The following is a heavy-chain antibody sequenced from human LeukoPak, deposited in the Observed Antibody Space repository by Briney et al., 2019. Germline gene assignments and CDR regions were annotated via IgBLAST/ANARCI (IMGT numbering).Heavy chain of an antibody. CDR1: GFTFSSYS. Sequence: GGSLRLSCAASGFTFSSYSMNWVRQAPGKGLEWLSYISSVSTIYYADSVQGRFTISRDNAKNSLYLQMHSLRDEDTAVYYCARDARKCMGGSCYGLDVWGQGTTVTVSS. CDR2: ISSVSTI. J-gene: IGHJ6*02. D-gene: IGHD2-15*01. CDR3: ARDARKCMGGSCYGLDV. V-gene: IGHV3-48*02.